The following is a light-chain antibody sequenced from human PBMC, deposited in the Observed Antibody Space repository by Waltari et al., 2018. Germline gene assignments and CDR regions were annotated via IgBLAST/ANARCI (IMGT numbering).Light chain of an antibody. Sequence: QSALTQPASVSGSPGQSITISCTGTSSDVGAFNYVSWYQQHPGKAPKLIIYDVTNRPSGVSSLFSASKFGNMASLTISGLQADDEADYYCSSYSSSSALRVFGGGTKLTVL. J-gene: IGLJ3*02. V-gene: IGLV2-14*03. CDR2: DVT. CDR3: SSYSSSSALRV. CDR1: SSDVGAFNY.